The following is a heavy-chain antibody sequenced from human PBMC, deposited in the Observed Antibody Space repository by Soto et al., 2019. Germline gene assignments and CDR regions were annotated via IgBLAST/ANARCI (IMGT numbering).Heavy chain of an antibody. Sequence: QVQLVQSGAEVKKPGSSVKVSCKASGGTFSSYTISWVRQAPGQGLEWMGRIIPILGIANYAQKFQGRVTITADKSTSTAYMELSSLRSEDMAVYDCARAISTVTTYYYGMDVWGQGTTVTVSS. D-gene: IGHD4-17*01. CDR2: IIPILGIA. CDR3: ARAISTVTTYYYGMDV. J-gene: IGHJ6*02. V-gene: IGHV1-69*02. CDR1: GGTFSSYT.